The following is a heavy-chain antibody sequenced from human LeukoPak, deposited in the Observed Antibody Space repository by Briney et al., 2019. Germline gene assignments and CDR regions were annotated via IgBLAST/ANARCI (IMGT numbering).Heavy chain of an antibody. CDR3: AKATTISAAGSHFVY. Sequence: QPGGSPRLSCVESGFTSSNDAMSWVRQAPGGGLEWVAAISGNGGTTYYTDSVKGRFTISRDNSKNTLYLQMNSLRAEDTAVFYCAKATTISAAGSHFVYWGQGTLVTVSS. V-gene: IGHV3-23*01. CDR1: GFTSSNDA. CDR2: ISGNGGTT. D-gene: IGHD6-13*01. J-gene: IGHJ4*02.